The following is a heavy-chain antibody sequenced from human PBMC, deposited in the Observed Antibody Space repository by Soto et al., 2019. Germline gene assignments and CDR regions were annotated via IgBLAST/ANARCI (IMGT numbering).Heavy chain of an antibody. Sequence: GESLKISCKGSGYSFTSYWISWVRQMPGKGLEWMGRIDPSDSYTNYSPSFQGHVTISADKSISTAYLQWSSLKASDTAMYYCATKAYCGGDCYLDAFDIWGQGTMATVSS. CDR2: IDPSDSYT. D-gene: IGHD2-21*02. CDR1: GYSFTSYW. J-gene: IGHJ3*02. V-gene: IGHV5-10-1*01. CDR3: ATKAYCGGDCYLDAFDI.